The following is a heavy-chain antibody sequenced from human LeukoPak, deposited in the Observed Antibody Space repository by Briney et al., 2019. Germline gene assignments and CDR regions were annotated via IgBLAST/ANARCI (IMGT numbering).Heavy chain of an antibody. V-gene: IGHV4-59*11. Sequence: SETLSLTCTVSGDSLNNHYWSWIRQPPGKGLEWIGYIYYSGSTNYNPSLKSRVTISVDTSKNQFSLKLSSVTAADTAVYYCARETHGGSLYYPRHYGMDVWGQGTTVTVSS. CDR3: ARETHGGSLYYPRHYGMDV. D-gene: IGHD3-16*01. J-gene: IGHJ6*02. CDR1: GDSLNNHY. CDR2: IYYSGST.